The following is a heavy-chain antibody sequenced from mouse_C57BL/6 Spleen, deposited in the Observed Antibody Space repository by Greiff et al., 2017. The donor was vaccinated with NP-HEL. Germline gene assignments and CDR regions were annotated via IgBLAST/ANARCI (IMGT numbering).Heavy chain of an antibody. CDR3: ARAPFTTVVAHWYFDV. CDR1: GFTFSSYG. D-gene: IGHD1-1*01. J-gene: IGHJ1*03. Sequence: EVQGVESGGDLVKPGGSLKLSCAASGFTFSSYGMSWVRQTPDKRLEWVATISSGGSYTYYPDSVKGRFPISRDNAKHTLYLQMSSLKSEDTAMYYCARAPFTTVVAHWYFDVWGTGTTVTVSS. CDR2: ISSGGSYT. V-gene: IGHV5-6*01.